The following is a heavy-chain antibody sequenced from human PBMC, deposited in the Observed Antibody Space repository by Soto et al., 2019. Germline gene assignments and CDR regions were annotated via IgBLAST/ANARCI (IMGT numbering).Heavy chain of an antibody. D-gene: IGHD3-10*01. Sequence: ASVTVSCKTSGYTFTAYDIYWVRQAPGQGLEWMGWIRAYNGDTNYAQKFQTRVTMTTDKSTDTAYMDLRSLTSDDTAIYYCARAGAAPYYYYGLDVWGQGTTVTVSS. V-gene: IGHV1-18*01. J-gene: IGHJ6*02. CDR3: ARAGAAPYYYYGLDV. CDR1: GYTFTAYD. CDR2: IRAYNGDT.